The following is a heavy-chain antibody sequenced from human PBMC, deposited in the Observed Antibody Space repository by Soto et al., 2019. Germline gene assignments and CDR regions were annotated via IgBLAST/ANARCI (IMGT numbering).Heavy chain of an antibody. V-gene: IGHV1-69*06. CDR1: GGTFSSYA. J-gene: IGHJ6*02. CDR3: ASASGATTRASMDV. D-gene: IGHD1-26*01. Sequence: SVKVSCKASGGTFSSYAFSWVRQAPGQGLEWMGGIIPIFASANYAQKFQGRVTITADKFASTVYMELSSLRSEDTAVYYCASASGATTRASMDVWGQGTTVTVSS. CDR2: IIPIFASA.